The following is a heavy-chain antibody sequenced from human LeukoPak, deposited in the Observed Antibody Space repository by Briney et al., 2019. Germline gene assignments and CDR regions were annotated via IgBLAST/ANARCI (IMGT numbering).Heavy chain of an antibody. J-gene: IGHJ3*02. D-gene: IGHD2-15*01. CDR1: GFTFSSYS. V-gene: IGHV3-21*01. Sequence: GGSLRLSCAASGFTFSSYSMNWVRQAPGKGLEWASSISSSSSYIYYADSVKGRFTISRDNAKNSLYLQMNSLRAEDTAVYYCARDATSIVVVARRAFDIWGQGTMVTVSS. CDR3: ARDATSIVVVARRAFDI. CDR2: ISSSSSYI.